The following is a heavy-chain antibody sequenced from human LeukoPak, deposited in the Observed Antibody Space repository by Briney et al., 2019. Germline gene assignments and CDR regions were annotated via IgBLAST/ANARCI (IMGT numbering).Heavy chain of an antibody. CDR2: IRTTAEGAKYA. Sequence: GGSVRVYCATSGFRFADYPINWVRQDPGKGLEWISNIRTTAEGAKYAYYADSVKGRVTISRDDGKNTLYLHMNSLRDDDTSVFQAEDGIRDAFDYWGQGILVTVSS. V-gene: IGHV3-48*02. CDR1: GFRFADYP. D-gene: IGHD5-24*01. CDR3: EDGIRDAFDY. J-gene: IGHJ4*02.